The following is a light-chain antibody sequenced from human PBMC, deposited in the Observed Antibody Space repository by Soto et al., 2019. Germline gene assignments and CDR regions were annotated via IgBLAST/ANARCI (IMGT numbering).Light chain of an antibody. CDR1: QSVSSN. V-gene: IGKV3-15*01. CDR3: QYSGSASGWT. J-gene: IGKJ1*01. Sequence: EIVMTQSPATLSVSPGERATLSCRASQSVSSNLAWYQQKPGQAPRLLIYGASTRATGIPARFSGSGSGTEFTLTISSLQSEDFAVYYCQYSGSASGWTFGRGTRVEI. CDR2: GAS.